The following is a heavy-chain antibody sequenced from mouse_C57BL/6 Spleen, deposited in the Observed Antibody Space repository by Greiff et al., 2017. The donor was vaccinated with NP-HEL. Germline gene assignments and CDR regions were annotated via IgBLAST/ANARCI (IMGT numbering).Heavy chain of an antibody. D-gene: IGHD1-1*01. CDR1: GYTFTNYW. Sequence: VQLQQSGAELVRPGTSVKMSCKASGYTFTNYWIGWAKQRPGHGLEWIGDIYPGGGYTNYNEKFKGKATLTADKSSSTAYMQFSSLTSEDSAIYDCARSGHYGSSYRYFDVWGTGTTVTVSS. V-gene: IGHV1-63*01. J-gene: IGHJ1*03. CDR2: IYPGGGYT. CDR3: ARSGHYGSSYRYFDV.